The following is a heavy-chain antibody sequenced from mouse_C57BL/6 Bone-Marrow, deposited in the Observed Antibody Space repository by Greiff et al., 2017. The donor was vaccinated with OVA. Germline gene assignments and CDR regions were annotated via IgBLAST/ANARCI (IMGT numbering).Heavy chain of an antibody. V-gene: IGHV5-6*01. D-gene: IGHD1-1*01. CDR3: ARHDGSRWFAY. Sequence: EVKVVESGGDLGKPGGSLKLSCAASGFTFSSYGMSWVRQTPDKRLEWVATISSGGSYTYYPDSVKGRFTISRDNAKNTLYLQMSSLKSEDTAMYYCARHDGSRWFAYWGQGTLVTVSA. J-gene: IGHJ3*01. CDR1: GFTFSSYG. CDR2: ISSGGSYT.